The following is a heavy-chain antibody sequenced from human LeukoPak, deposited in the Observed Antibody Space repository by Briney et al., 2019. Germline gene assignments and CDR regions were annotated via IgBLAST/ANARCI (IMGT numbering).Heavy chain of an antibody. V-gene: IGHV1-69-2*01. CDR1: GYTFTDYY. CDR2: VDPEDGET. Sequence: ASVKVSCKVSGYTFTDYYMHWVQQAPGKGLEWMGLVDPEDGETIYAEKFQGRVTITADTSTDTVYMELSSLRAEDTAVYYCATEDKRWLQMGYWGQGTLVTVSS. J-gene: IGHJ4*02. D-gene: IGHD5-24*01. CDR3: ATEDKRWLQMGY.